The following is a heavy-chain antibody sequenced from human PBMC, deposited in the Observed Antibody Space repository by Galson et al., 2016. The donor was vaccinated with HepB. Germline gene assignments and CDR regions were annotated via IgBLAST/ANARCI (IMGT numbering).Heavy chain of an antibody. D-gene: IGHD2-2*01. Sequence: SVKVSCKASGYTFTNYGISWVRQAPGQGLEWMGWISGYNGKTNHEQKFQGRLTMTTDTSTSTAYMELRSLRSDDPAVYYCARVDIVVVPDNAYYFYGMDVWGQGTTVTVSS. CDR3: ARVDIVVVPDNAYYFYGMDV. CDR2: ISGYNGKT. J-gene: IGHJ6*02. V-gene: IGHV1-18*01. CDR1: GYTFTNYG.